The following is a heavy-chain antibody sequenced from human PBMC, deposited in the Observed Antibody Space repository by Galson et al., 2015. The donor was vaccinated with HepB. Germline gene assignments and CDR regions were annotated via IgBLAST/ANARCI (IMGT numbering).Heavy chain of an antibody. Sequence: SVKVSCKASGYTFTSYGISWVRQAPGQGLEWMGWISAYNGNTNYAQKLQGRVTMTTDTSTSTAYMELRSLRSDDTAVYYCARDRCSSTSCYTFVPFDYWGQGTLVTVSS. CDR3: ARDRCSSTSCYTFVPFDY. D-gene: IGHD2-2*02. CDR2: ISAYNGNT. V-gene: IGHV1-18*01. J-gene: IGHJ4*02. CDR1: GYTFTSYG.